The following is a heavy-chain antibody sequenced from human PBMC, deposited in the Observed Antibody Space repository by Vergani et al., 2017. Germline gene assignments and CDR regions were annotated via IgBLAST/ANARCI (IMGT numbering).Heavy chain of an antibody. CDR3: ARDTKGPIWFGELFPIDY. D-gene: IGHD3-10*01. J-gene: IGHJ4*02. CDR2: INPSGGST. Sequence: QVQLVQSGAEVKKPGASVKVSCKASGYTFTSYYMHWVRQAPGQGLEWMGIINPSGGSTSYAQKFQGRVTMTTDTSTSTAYMELRSLRSDDTAVYYCARDTKGPIWFGELFPIDYWGQGTLVTVSS. V-gene: IGHV1-46*01. CDR1: GYTFTSYY.